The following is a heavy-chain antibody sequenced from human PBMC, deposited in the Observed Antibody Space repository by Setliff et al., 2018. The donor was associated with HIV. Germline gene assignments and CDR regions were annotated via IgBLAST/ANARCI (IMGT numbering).Heavy chain of an antibody. CDR1: GGSLNGFY. D-gene: IGHD5-12*01. J-gene: IGHJ6*03. Sequence: PSETLSLTCAFYGGSLNGFYWGWIRQSPGKGLEWIGEINHRGSTKYNPSLKSRVTIRVDMSKNQFSLEVTAVTAADTAVYYCVRGWDDKVSTISAPYYYYRDVWGKGTTVTVS. CDR3: VRGWDDKVSTISAPYYYYRDV. V-gene: IGHV4-34*01. CDR2: INHRGST.